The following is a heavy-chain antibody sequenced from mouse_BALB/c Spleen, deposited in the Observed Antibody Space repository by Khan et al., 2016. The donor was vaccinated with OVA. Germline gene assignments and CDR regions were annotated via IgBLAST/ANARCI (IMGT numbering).Heavy chain of an antibody. Sequence: QVQLQQSGAELARPGASVKMSCKASGYTFTSYTIHWIKQRPGQGLEWIGYINPSSGYTIYNQKFKDKATLTADKSSTTAYMQLSSLTSDDSAVYYCARDGAYYRNDGWFAYWGQGTLVTVSA. CDR1: GYTFTSYT. V-gene: IGHV1-4*01. CDR2: INPSSGYT. D-gene: IGHD2-14*01. J-gene: IGHJ3*01. CDR3: ARDGAYYRNDGWFAY.